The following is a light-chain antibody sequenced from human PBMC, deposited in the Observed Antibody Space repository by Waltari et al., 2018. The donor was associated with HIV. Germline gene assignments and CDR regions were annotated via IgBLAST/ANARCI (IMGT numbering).Light chain of an antibody. V-gene: IGLV2-8*01. CDR1: SSDVGGHKY. Sequence: QSALTQPPSASGSPGQSVTISCTGTSSDVGGHKYVSWYQQHPGNAPKLIIYEVSKRPSGVPDRFSGSKSGNTASLTVSGLQADDEADFYCSSYAGSTVIFGGGTKLTVL. CDR3: SSYAGSTVI. J-gene: IGLJ2*01. CDR2: EVS.